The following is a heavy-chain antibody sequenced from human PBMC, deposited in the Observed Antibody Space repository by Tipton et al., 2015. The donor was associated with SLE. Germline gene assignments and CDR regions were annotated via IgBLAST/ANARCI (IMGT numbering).Heavy chain of an antibody. CDR3: ARGRDYYDYATDV. CDR1: DYSISSGYY. Sequence: TLSLTCAVSDYSISSGYYWGWLRRPPGRGLEWIGRIYSSGSTIYNPSLKSRLTLSLDMSNNQFSLRVRSVTAADTAVYYCARGRDYYDYATDVWGQGTTVTVSS. V-gene: IGHV4-38-2*01. D-gene: IGHD3-16*01. CDR2: IYSSGST. J-gene: IGHJ6*02.